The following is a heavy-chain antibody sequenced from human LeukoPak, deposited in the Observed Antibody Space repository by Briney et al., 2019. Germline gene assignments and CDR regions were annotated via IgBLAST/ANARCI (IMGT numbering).Heavy chain of an antibody. V-gene: IGHV3-48*02. CDR2: IDGSGDTI. Sequence: SGESLRLSCAASGFTFSDYSMNWVRQAPGKGLEWVSYIDGSGDTIYYADSVKGRFTISRDNAKNSLDLQMNSLRDEDTAVYYCARELLDYYYMDVWGKGTTVTVSS. J-gene: IGHJ6*03. CDR3: ARELLDYYYMDV. D-gene: IGHD2-15*01. CDR1: GFTFSDYS.